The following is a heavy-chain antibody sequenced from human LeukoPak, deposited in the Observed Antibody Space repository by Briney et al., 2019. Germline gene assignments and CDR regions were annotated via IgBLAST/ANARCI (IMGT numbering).Heavy chain of an antibody. CDR3: AKDRSGLWFGELSDGYFDY. CDR1: GFTFDDYA. J-gene: IGHJ4*02. CDR2: ISWNSGSI. D-gene: IGHD3-10*01. V-gene: IGHV3-9*01. Sequence: PGRSLRLSCAASGFTFDDYAMHWVRQAPGKGLEWVSGISWNSGSIGYADSVKGRFTISRDNAKNSLYLQMNSLRAEDTALYYCAKDRSGLWFGELSDGYFDYWGQGTLVTVSS.